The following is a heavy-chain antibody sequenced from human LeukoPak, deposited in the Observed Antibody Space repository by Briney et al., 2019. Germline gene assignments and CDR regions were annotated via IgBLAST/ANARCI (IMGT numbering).Heavy chain of an antibody. Sequence: PGGSLRLSCAASGFTFSNAWMSWVRQAPRKGLEWVGRIKSKTDGGTTDYAAPVKGRFTISRDDSKNTLYLQMNSLKTEDTAVYYCTTDNQYSSSWYWGAFDIWGQGTMVTVSS. CDR2: IKSKTDGGTT. V-gene: IGHV3-15*01. J-gene: IGHJ3*02. CDR1: GFTFSNAW. D-gene: IGHD6-13*01. CDR3: TTDNQYSSSWYWGAFDI.